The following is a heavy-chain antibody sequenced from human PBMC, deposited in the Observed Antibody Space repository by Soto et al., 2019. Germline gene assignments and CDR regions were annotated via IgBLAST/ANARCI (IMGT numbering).Heavy chain of an antibody. CDR2: INPSGGST. D-gene: IGHD2-15*01. CDR3: ARDLWACSGGSCHTPDY. Sequence: QVQLVQSGAEVKKPGASVKVSCKASGYTFTSYYMHWVRRAPGQGLEWMGIINPSGGSTSYAQKFQGRVTMTRDTSTSTVYMELSSLRSEDTAVYYCARDLWACSGGSCHTPDYWGQGTLVTVSS. V-gene: IGHV1-46*01. J-gene: IGHJ4*02. CDR1: GYTFTSYY.